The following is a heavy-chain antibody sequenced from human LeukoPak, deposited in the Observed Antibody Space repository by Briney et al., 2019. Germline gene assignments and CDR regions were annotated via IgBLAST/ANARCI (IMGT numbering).Heavy chain of an antibody. J-gene: IGHJ4*02. CDR2: ISGYNGNT. D-gene: IGHD1-26*01. Sequence: ASVKVSCKASGYTFTSYGISWVRQAPGQGLERMGWISGYNGNTNYAQKFQGRVTMTTDTSTSIVYMELRSLRSDDTAVYYCARGWELLRFGDYWGQGTLVTVSS. CDR1: GYTFTSYG. CDR3: ARGWELLRFGDY. V-gene: IGHV1-18*01.